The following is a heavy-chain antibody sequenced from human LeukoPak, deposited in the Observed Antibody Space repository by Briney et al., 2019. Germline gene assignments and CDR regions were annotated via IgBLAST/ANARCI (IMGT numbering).Heavy chain of an antibody. D-gene: IGHD2-15*01. V-gene: IGHV3-23*01. CDR2: LSGSGYNT. J-gene: IGHJ3*02. CDR1: GFTFSSHA. Sequence: GGSLRLSCAASGFTFSSHALSWVRQAPGKGLEWVSSLSGSGYNTYYADSVKGRFTISRDNSKNTVYLQMNSLRAEDTAVYYCARDRVVVVVAATGAFDIWGQGTMVTVSS. CDR3: ARDRVVVVVAATGAFDI.